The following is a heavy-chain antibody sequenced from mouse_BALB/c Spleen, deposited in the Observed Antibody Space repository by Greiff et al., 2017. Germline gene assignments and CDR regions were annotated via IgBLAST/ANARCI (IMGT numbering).Heavy chain of an antibody. J-gene: IGHJ4*01. CDR1: GFTFNTYA. CDR2: IRSKSNNYAT. CDR3: VYGYDADGVYAMDY. V-gene: IGHV10-1*02. D-gene: IGHD2-2*01. Sequence: EVQRVESGGGLVQPKGSLKLSCAASGFTFNTYAMNWVRQAPGKGLEWVARIRSKSNNYATYYADSVKDRFTISRDDSQSMLYLQMNNLKTEDTAMYYCVYGYDADGVYAMDYWGQGTSVTVSS.